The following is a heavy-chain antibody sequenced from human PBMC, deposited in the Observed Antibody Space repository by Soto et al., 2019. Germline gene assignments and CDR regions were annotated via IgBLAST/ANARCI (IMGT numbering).Heavy chain of an antibody. CDR3: ARVADCGSNYCYCGMDV. V-gene: IGHV1-2*04. CDR1: GYTFTGYY. D-gene: IGHD2-2*01. J-gene: IGHJ6*02. Sequence: ASVKVSCKASGYTFTGYYMHWVRQAPGQGLEWMGWINPNSGGTNYAQKFQGWVTMTRDTSISTAYMELSRLRSDDTAVYCCARVADCGSNYCYCGMDVWGQGTTVTVSS. CDR2: INPNSGGT.